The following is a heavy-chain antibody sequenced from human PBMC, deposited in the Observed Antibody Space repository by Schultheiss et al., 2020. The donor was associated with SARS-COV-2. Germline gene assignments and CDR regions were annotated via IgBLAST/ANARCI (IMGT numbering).Heavy chain of an antibody. D-gene: IGHD3-10*01. CDR1: GGSISSYY. V-gene: IGHV4-4*07. CDR2: IYTSGST. Sequence: SQTLSLTCTVSGGSISSYYWSWIRQPAGKGLEWIGRIYTSGSTNYNPSLKSRVTMSVDTSKNQFSLKLSSVTAADTAVYYCARRITMVRGQGWFDPWGQGTLVTVSS. CDR3: ARRITMVRGQGWFDP. J-gene: IGHJ5*02.